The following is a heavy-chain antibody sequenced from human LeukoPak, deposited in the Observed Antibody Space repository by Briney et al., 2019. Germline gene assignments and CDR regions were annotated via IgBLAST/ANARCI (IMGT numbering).Heavy chain of an antibody. CDR1: GYTFTGYY. V-gene: IGHV1-2*02. CDR2: INPNSGGT. J-gene: IGHJ3*02. D-gene: IGHD6-6*01. Sequence: ASVKVSCKASGYTFTGYYMHWVRQAPGQGLEWMGWINPNSGGTNYAQKFQGRVTMTRDTSISTAYMELSRLRSDDTAVYYCAREGSYITSNAFDIWGQGTMVTVSS. CDR3: AREGSYITSNAFDI.